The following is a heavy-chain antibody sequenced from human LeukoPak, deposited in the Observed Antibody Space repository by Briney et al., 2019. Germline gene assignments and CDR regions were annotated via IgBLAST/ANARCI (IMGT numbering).Heavy chain of an antibody. V-gene: IGHV3-11*04. CDR3: APVGFWSGYYVPPYDY. D-gene: IGHD3-3*01. J-gene: IGHJ4*02. CDR2: ISSSGSTI. Sequence: GGSLRLSCAASGFTFSDYYMSWIRQAPGKGLEWVSYISSSGSTIYYADSVKGRFTISRDNAKNSLYLQMNSLRAEDKAVYYCAPVGFWSGYYVPPYDYWGQGTLVTVSS. CDR1: GFTFSDYY.